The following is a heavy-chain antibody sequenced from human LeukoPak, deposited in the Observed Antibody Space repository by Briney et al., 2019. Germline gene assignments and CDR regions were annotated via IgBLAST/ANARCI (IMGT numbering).Heavy chain of an antibody. CDR1: GGSISGFY. J-gene: IGHJ3*02. Sequence: PSETLSLTCTVSGGSISGFYWNWIRQPPGKGLEWIGYVYYSGNTNYNPSLKSRVTISLNTSKNQFSLKLRSVTAADTAVYYCARDTRDAFDIWGQGTMVTVSS. V-gene: IGHV4-59*01. CDR2: VYYSGNT. CDR3: ARDTRDAFDI.